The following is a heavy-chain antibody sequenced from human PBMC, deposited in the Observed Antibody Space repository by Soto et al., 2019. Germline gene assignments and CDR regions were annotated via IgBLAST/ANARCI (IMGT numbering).Heavy chain of an antibody. D-gene: IGHD3-3*01. V-gene: IGHV4-61*01. Sequence: PSETLSLTCTVSGGSVSSGSYYWSWIRQPPGKGLEWIGYIYYSGSTNYNPSLKSRVTISVDTSKNQFSLKLSSVTAADTAVYYCARREYDFWSGYGGAFDIWGQGTMVTVSS. CDR2: IYYSGST. CDR3: ARREYDFWSGYGGAFDI. J-gene: IGHJ3*02. CDR1: GGSVSSGSYY.